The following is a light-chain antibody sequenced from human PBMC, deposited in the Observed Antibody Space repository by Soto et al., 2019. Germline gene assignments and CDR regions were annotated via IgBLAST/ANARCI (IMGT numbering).Light chain of an antibody. CDR2: DAS. V-gene: IGKV3D-15*01. Sequence: EILMTQSPATLSVSPGERATLSCRASQSVSSNLAWYQQKTGQDPRLLIYDASERATGIPARFSGSGSGTDFTLTISSLQSEDFAVYYCQQYNNWPWTFGQGTDWRL. CDR3: QQYNNWPWT. J-gene: IGKJ5*01. CDR1: QSVSSN.